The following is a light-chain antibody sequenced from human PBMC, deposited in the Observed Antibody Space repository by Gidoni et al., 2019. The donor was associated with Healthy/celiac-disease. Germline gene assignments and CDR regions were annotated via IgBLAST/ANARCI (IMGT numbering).Light chain of an antibody. CDR2: KAS. V-gene: IGKV1-5*03. J-gene: IGKJ2*02. Sequence: DIQTPHSPSTLSAPVGDRVTITGRASQSISSWLAWYQQKPGKAPKLLIYKASSLESRVPSRFSGSGSGTEFTLTISSLQPDDCATYYCQQYNSYPRTFXQXTRLEIK. CDR1: QSISSW. CDR3: QQYNSYPRT.